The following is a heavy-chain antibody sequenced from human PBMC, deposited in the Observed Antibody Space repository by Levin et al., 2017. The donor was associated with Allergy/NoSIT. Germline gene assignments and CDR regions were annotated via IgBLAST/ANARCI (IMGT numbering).Heavy chain of an antibody. Sequence: GGSLRLSCAASGFTFSDYIMNWVRQAPGKGLEWVSSISSSSSYIYYADSVKGRFTISRDNAKNSLYLQMNSLRAEDTAVYYCARDMVQGVIYYYMDVWGKGTTFTVSS. D-gene: IGHD3-10*01. J-gene: IGHJ6*03. CDR1: GFTFSDYI. CDR2: ISSSSSYI. V-gene: IGHV3-21*01. CDR3: ARDMVQGVIYYYMDV.